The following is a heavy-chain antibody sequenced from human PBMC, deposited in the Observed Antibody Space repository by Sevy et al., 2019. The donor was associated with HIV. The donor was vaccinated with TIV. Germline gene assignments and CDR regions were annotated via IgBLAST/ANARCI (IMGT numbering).Heavy chain of an antibody. J-gene: IGHJ4*02. CDR2: IFSSGST. D-gene: IGHD6-19*01. CDR1: GFTVNDKY. Sequence: GGSLRLSCAISGFTVNDKYIIWVRQAPGKGLEWVSVIFSSGSTYYADSAKGRFTISRDNSKNTVYLQVNSVGAEDMAVYYCVSLFLSYRSGWSYFDYWGQGTLVTVSS. CDR3: VSLFLSYRSGWSYFDY. V-gene: IGHV3-66*02.